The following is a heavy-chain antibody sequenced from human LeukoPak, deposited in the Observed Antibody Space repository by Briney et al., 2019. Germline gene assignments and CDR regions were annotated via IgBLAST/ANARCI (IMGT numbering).Heavy chain of an antibody. D-gene: IGHD6-19*01. Sequence: SETLSLTCTVSGGSISSYYWSWIRQPPGKGLEWIGYIYYSGSTNYNPSLKSRVTISVDTSENQFSLKLSPVTAADTAVYYCARVRTRIAVAGTWGFDYWGQGTLVTVSS. CDR2: IYYSGST. J-gene: IGHJ4*02. CDR1: GGSISSYY. V-gene: IGHV4-59*01. CDR3: ARVRTRIAVAGTWGFDY.